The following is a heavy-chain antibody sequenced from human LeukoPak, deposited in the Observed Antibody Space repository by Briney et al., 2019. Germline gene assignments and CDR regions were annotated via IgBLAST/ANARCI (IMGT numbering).Heavy chain of an antibody. CDR2: ITAIDGRT. D-gene: IGHD6-13*01. CDR1: GFTFSSTT. J-gene: IGHJ4*02. Sequence: GGSLRLSCVASGFTFSSTTMGWVRQAPGRGLEWVSSITAIDGRTYYADPVRGRFTISRDNSKNTVYLQLNSLRAGDTAIYYCTKDRRGPAAGTWYFDSWGQGTLVTVSS. V-gene: IGHV3-23*01. CDR3: TKDRRGPAAGTWYFDS.